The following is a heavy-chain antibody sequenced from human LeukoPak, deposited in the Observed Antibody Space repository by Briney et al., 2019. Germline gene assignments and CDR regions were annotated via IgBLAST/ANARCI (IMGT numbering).Heavy chain of an antibody. D-gene: IGHD3-10*01. J-gene: IGHJ4*02. CDR1: GGSFSGYY. Sequence: SETLSLTCAVYGGSFSGYYWSWIRQPPGKGLEWIGEINHSGSTNYNPSLKSRVTISVDTSKNQLSLKLSSVTAADTAVYYCARSGSYSLDYWGQGTLVTVSS. V-gene: IGHV4-34*01. CDR2: INHSGST. CDR3: ARSGSYSLDY.